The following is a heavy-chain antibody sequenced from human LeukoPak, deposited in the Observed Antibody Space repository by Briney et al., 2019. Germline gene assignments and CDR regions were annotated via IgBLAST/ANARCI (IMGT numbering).Heavy chain of an antibody. D-gene: IGHD4-17*01. CDR2: IIPIFGTA. CDR3: ARELLAGDYGSDY. V-gene: IGHV1-69*05. J-gene: IGHJ4*02. CDR1: GGTFSSYA. Sequence: SVNVSCKSSGGTFSSYAISWVRQAPGQGLEWMGGIIPIFGTANYAQKFQGRVTITTDESTSTAYMELSSLRSEDTAVYYCARELLAGDYGSDYWGQGTLVTVSS.